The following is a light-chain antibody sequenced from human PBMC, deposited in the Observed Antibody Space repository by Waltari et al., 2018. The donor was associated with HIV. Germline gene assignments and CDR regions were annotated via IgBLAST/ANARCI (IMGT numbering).Light chain of an antibody. V-gene: IGKV3-11*01. CDR3: QQRSNWPPVT. CDR2: DAS. J-gene: IGKJ5*01. Sequence: EAVLTQSPSTLSLSQGERATPSCRASQKIGNYFAWYQQKPGQAPRLLSYDASTRASGVPAGFSGSGSGTDFTLTISSLGPEDVAVYYCQQRSNWPPVTFGQGTRLGI. CDR1: QKIGNY.